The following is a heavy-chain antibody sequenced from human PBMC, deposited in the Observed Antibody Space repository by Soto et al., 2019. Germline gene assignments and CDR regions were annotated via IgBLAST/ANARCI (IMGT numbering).Heavy chain of an antibody. CDR2: IYYSGST. CDR1: GGSISSGGYY. V-gene: IGHV4-31*03. CDR3: ARAPLSDSSV. D-gene: IGHD3-22*01. Sequence: SETLSLTCTVSGGSISSGGYYWSWIRQHPGKGLEWIGYIYYSGSTYYNPSLKSRVTISVDTSKNQFSLKLSSVTAADTAVYYCARAPLSDSSVWGQGTLVTVSS. J-gene: IGHJ4*02.